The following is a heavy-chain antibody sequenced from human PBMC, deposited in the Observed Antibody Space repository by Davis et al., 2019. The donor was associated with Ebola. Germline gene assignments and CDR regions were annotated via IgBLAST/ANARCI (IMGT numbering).Heavy chain of an antibody. J-gene: IGHJ6*02. CDR2: IWYDGSNK. CDR3: ARASGRSWFRESGRGGMDV. CDR1: GFTFSSYG. D-gene: IGHD3-10*01. Sequence: PGGSLRLSCAASGFTFSSYGMHWVRQAPGKGLEWVAVIWYDGSNKYYADSVKGRFTISRDNSKNTLYLQMNSLRAEDTAVYYCARASGRSWFRESGRGGMDVWGQGTTVTVSS. V-gene: IGHV3-33*01.